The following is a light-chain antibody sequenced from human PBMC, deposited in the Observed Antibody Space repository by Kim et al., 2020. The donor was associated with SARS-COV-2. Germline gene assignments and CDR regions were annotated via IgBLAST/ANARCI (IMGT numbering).Light chain of an antibody. CDR3: QQYNSYPLS. Sequence: ASIGDRVTITCRASQSITSLLALYQQKPGKAPKVLIYKASSLESGVPSRFSGSGSVTDFTLTISSLQPDDFATYYCQQYNSYPLSFGGGTKVDIK. V-gene: IGKV1-5*03. CDR2: KAS. CDR1: QSITSL. J-gene: IGKJ4*01.